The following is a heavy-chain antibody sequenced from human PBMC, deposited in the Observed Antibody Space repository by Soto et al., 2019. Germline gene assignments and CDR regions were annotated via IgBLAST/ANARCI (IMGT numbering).Heavy chain of an antibody. CDR3: TKEPTATVNSDY. V-gene: IGHV3-23*01. J-gene: IGHJ4*02. CDR2: ISARGYTT. CDR1: GFTFTTSD. D-gene: IGHD4-17*01. Sequence: EVQVLESGGGLVQPGGTLRLSCAAAGFTFTTSDIHWVPQDPAKCLEWVSSISARGYTTHYADSVKGRFTISRDNSKNTLDLQMNSLGADDTAVYYCTKEPTATVNSDYWGQGTLVTVSA.